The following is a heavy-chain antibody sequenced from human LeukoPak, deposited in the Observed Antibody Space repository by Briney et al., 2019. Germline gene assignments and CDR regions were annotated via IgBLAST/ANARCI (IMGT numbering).Heavy chain of an antibody. D-gene: IGHD5-12*01. CDR1: GFTFSTYA. J-gene: IGHJ4*02. Sequence: GGSLRLSCAASGFTFSTYAMSWVRQAPGKGLEWVSSIIVSGNSAYYGDSVKGRFTISRDNSKNTLYLQMTSLRAEDTAGYYCAKTVAMDSWGQGTLVTVSS. V-gene: IGHV3-23*01. CDR3: AKTVAMDS. CDR2: IIVSGNSA.